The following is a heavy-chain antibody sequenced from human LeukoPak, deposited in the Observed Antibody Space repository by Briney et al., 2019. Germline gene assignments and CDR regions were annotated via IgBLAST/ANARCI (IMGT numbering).Heavy chain of an antibody. CDR3: AMSVGATRGFDP. V-gene: IGHV1-2*04. J-gene: IGHJ5*02. CDR2: INPNSGGT. CDR1: GYTFTGYY. D-gene: IGHD1-26*01. Sequence: GASVKVSCKASGYTFTGYYMHWVRQAPGQGLECMGWINPNSGGTNYAQKFQGWVTMTRDTSISTAYMELSRLRSDDTAVYYCAMSVGATRGFDPWGQGTLVTVSS.